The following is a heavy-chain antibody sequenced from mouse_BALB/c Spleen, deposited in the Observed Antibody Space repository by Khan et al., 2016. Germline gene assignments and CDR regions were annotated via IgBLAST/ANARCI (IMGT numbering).Heavy chain of an antibody. V-gene: IGHV1-77*01. CDR2: IFPGSGST. D-gene: IGHD1-2*01. CDR1: GYTFTDYY. Sequence: QVQLQQPGTELPRPGASVKLSCKASGYTFTDYYLHWVMQSTGQGLEWIGEIFPGSGSTYYNQKFKGKASLTADTSSSTAYMQLSSLTSEDSAVCGWAGSDYGYFAMDYWGHGASVTVSS. CDR3: AGSDYGYFAMDY. J-gene: IGHJ4*01.